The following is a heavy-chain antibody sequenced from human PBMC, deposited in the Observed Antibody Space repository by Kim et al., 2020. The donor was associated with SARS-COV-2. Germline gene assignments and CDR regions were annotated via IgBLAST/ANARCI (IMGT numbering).Heavy chain of an antibody. V-gene: IGHV3-74*01. CDR2: ISSDGITV. CDR3: TRVVEVAAGLCDY. D-gene: IGHD2-15*01. J-gene: IGHJ4*02. CDR1: GFSLSNYW. Sequence: GGSLRLSCAASGFSLSNYWMHWVRQAPGKGLVWVSRISSDGITVNYADSVKGRFTISRDNTRNTLYLQMNSLRADDTAVYYCTRVVEVAAGLCDYWGQGT.